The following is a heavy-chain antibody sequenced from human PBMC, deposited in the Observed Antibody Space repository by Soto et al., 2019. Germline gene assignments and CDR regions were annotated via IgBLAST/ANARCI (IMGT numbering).Heavy chain of an antibody. CDR3: ARVGQYYYDSSGYYGPDYFDY. CDR1: GFTFSSYW. J-gene: IGHJ4*02. V-gene: IGHV3-74*01. CDR2: INSDGSST. Sequence: PGGSLRLSCAASGFTFSSYWMHWVRQAPGKGLVWVSRINSDGSSTSYADSVKGRFTISRDNAKNTLYLQMNSLRAEDTAVYYCARVGQYYYDSSGYYGPDYFDYWGQGTLVTVSS. D-gene: IGHD3-22*01.